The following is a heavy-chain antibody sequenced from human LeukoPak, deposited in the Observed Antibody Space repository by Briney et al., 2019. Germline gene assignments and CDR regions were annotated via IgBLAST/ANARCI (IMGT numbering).Heavy chain of an antibody. CDR2: ISYDGSNK. CDR3: AKDRSSSWTWTIDY. D-gene: IGHD6-13*01. J-gene: IGHJ4*02. V-gene: IGHV3-30*18. Sequence: GGSLRLSCAASGFAFSSNGTHWVRQAPGKGLEWVALISYDGSNKYYADSVKGRFTISRDNSKNTLYLQMNSLRAEDTAVYYCAKDRSSSWTWTIDYWGQGTLVTVSS. CDR1: GFAFSSNG.